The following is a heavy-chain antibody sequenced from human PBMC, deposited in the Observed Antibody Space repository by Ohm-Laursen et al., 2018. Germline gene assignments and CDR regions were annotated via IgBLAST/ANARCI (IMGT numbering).Heavy chain of an antibody. J-gene: IGHJ3*02. CDR1: GYTFTGYY. D-gene: IGHD2-2*01. CDR2: INPNSGGT. CDR3: ARYCSSTSCYFGAFDI. V-gene: IGHV1-2*02. Sequence: SVKVSCKASGYTFTGYYMHWVRQAPGQGLVWMGWINPNSGGTNYAQKFQGRVTMTRDTSISTAYMELSSLRSEDTAVYYCARYCSSTSCYFGAFDIWGQGTMVTVSS.